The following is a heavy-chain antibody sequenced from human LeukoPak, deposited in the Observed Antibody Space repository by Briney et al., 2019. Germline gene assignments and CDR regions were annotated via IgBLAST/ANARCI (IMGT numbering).Heavy chain of an antibody. CDR2: IRYDGSNK. D-gene: IGHD3-9*01. V-gene: IGHV3-30*02. Sequence: GGSLRLSCAASGFTFSNYGMHWVRQAPGKGLEWVAFIRYDGSNKYQADSVKGRFTISRDNSKNTLYLQMNSLRAEDTAVYYRAKGRYYNILTGYYVRRGLDYWGQGTLVTVSS. J-gene: IGHJ4*02. CDR3: AKGRYYNILTGYYVRRGLDY. CDR1: GFTFSNYG.